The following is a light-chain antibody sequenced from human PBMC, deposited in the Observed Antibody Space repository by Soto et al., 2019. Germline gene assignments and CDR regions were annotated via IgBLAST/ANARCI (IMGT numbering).Light chain of an antibody. J-gene: IGLJ1*01. CDR3: SSYAGSNNYV. CDR1: SSDVGGYNY. CDR2: EVS. Sequence: QSGLAQPPSASGSPGQSVTISCTGTSSDVGGYNYVSWYQQHPGKAPKLMIYEVSKRPSGVPDRFSGSKSGNTASLTVSGLQAEDEADYYCSSYAGSNNYVFGTGTKDTDL. V-gene: IGLV2-8*01.